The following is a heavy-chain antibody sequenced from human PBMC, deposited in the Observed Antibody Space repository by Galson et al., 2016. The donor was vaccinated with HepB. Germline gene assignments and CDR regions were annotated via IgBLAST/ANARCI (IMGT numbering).Heavy chain of an antibody. D-gene: IGHD5-12*01. V-gene: IGHV6-1*01. CDR2: TYYRSKWSS. CDR1: GDSVSRNTAA. J-gene: IGHJ4*02. Sequence: CAISGDSVSRNTAAWNWIRQSPSRGLEWLGRTYYRSKWSSDYVESMKGRITINADTSMNQFSLQLNSVTPEDTAVYYCASGTGAYVQWGQGTLVTASS. CDR3: ASGTGAYVQ.